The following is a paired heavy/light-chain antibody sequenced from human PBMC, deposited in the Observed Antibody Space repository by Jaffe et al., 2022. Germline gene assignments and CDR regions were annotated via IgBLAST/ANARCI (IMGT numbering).Light chain of an antibody. V-gene: IGKV6-21*02. Sequence: EIVLTQSPDFQSVTPKEKVTITCRASQSIGSSLHWYQQKPDQSPKLLIKYASQSISGVPSRFSGSGSGTDFTLTINSLEAEDAATYYCHQSSSLPWTFGQGTKVEIK. CDR3: HQSSSLPWT. CDR1: QSIGSS. CDR2: YAS. J-gene: IGKJ1*01.
Heavy chain of an antibody. V-gene: IGHV2-5*02. Sequence: QITLKESGPTLVKPTQTLTLTCTFSGFSLSTSGVGVGWIRQPPGKALEWLALIYWDDDKRYSPSLKSRLTITKDTSKNQVVLTMTNMDPVDTATYYCAHSQAYYDILTGYKSAGGGGGVDYWGQGTLVTVSS. D-gene: IGHD3-9*01. J-gene: IGHJ4*02. CDR3: AHSQAYYDILTGYKSAGGGGGVDY. CDR1: GFSLSTSGVG. CDR2: IYWDDDK.